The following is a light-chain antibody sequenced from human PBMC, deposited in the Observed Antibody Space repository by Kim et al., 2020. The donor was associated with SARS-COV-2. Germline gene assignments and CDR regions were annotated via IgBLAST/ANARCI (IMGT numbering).Light chain of an antibody. J-gene: IGLJ3*02. CDR1: SSDIGDYNY. Sequence: GKSITISCSETSSDIGDYNYLSWYQQHPGKAPRLIIYDVTNRPSGVPSRFSGSKSGNTASLTISGLQAEDEADYYCSSYTSSSTLVFGGGAQLTVL. CDR3: SSYTSSSTLV. CDR2: DVT. V-gene: IGLV2-14*03.